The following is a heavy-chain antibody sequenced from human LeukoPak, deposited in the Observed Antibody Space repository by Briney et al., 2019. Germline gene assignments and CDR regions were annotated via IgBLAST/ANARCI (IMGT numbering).Heavy chain of an antibody. J-gene: IGHJ6*03. CDR2: MNPNSGNT. D-gene: IGHD6-19*01. Sequence: ASVKVSCKASGYTFTSYDINWVRQATGQGLEWVGWMNPNSGNTGYAQKFQGRVTITRNTSISTAYMELSSLRSEDTAVYYCARGAGDSSGWFNYYYYYMDVWGKGTTVTVSS. CDR3: ARGAGDSSGWFNYYYYYMDV. V-gene: IGHV1-8*03. CDR1: GYTFTSYD.